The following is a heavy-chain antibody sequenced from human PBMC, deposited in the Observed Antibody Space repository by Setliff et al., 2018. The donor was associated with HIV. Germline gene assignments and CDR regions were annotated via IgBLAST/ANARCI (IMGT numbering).Heavy chain of an antibody. Sequence: PSETLSLTCVVSPASIRRDNWWAWVRRPPAKGLEWIGEVFHSGSPNYNPSLKSRVTISIDRSKNQFSLKLSSVTAADTAVYYCARSTYYYGSGKGSGWFDPWGQGTLVTVSS. CDR3: ARSTYYYGSGKGSGWFDP. D-gene: IGHD3-10*01. V-gene: IGHV4-4*02. CDR2: VFHSGSP. CDR1: PASIRRDNW. J-gene: IGHJ5*02.